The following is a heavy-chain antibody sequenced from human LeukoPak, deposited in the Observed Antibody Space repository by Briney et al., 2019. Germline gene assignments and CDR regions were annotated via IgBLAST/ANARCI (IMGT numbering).Heavy chain of an antibody. CDR1: GFSVSSNY. J-gene: IGHJ4*02. D-gene: IGHD6-13*01. CDR2: IYSGGST. CDR3: AKATPHSNRWYLPD. V-gene: IGHV3-53*01. Sequence: PGGSLRLSCAASGFSVSSNYMTWVRQAPGKGLEWVSVIYSGGSTYYGGSVKGRFTITRDNSKNTPYLQMNRLRADDTAVYYCAKATPHSNRWYLPDWGQGTQVT.